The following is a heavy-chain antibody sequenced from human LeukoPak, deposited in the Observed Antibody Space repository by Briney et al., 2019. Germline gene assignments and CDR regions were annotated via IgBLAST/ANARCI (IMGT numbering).Heavy chain of an antibody. V-gene: IGHV3-13*04. D-gene: IGHD2-15*01. CDR2: IGTAGDT. CDR1: GFTFNNAW. CDR3: ARGAAPSGFDY. Sequence: GGSLRLSCVASGFTFNNAWMNWVRQAPGKGLEWVSAIGTAGDTYYPGSVKGRFTISRENAKNSLYLQMNSLRAGDTAVYYCARGAAPSGFDYWGQGTLVTVSS. J-gene: IGHJ4*02.